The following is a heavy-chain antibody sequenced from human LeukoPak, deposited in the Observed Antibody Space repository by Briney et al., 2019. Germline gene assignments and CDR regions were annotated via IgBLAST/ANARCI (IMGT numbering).Heavy chain of an antibody. V-gene: IGHV3-21*06. CDR1: GFTFSSYS. J-gene: IGHJ5*02. CDR2: ISSSSSYI. CDR3: ARDEVAYCSGGSCYSTWFDP. D-gene: IGHD2-15*01. Sequence: PGGSLRLSCAASGFTFSSYSMNWVRQAPGKGLEWVSSISSSSSYIYYADSVKGRSTISRDNAKNSLYLQMNSLRAEDTAVYYCARDEVAYCSGGSCYSTWFDPWGQGTLVTVSS.